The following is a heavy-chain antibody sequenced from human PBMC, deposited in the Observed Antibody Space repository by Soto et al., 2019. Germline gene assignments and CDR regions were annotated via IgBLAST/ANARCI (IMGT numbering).Heavy chain of an antibody. CDR1: GFTFSSYS. D-gene: IGHD5-18*01. CDR3: AIFGYSRYHHYRLAF. Sequence: GGSLRLSCAASGFTFSSYSMNWVRQAPGKGLEWASSISSSSSYIYYADSVKGRFTISRDNAKNSLYLQMNSLRAEDTAVYYCAIFGYSRYHHYRLAFCGQGSSVPGSS. V-gene: IGHV3-21*01. J-gene: IGHJ6*02. CDR2: ISSSSSYI.